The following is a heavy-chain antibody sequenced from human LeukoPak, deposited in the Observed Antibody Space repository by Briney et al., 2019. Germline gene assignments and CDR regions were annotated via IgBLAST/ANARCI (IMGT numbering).Heavy chain of an antibody. CDR1: GYSFANYW. CDR3: APNPRGYCSGGTCYIGY. Sequence: GESLKISCKGSGYSFANYWIGWVRQMPGKGLEWMGIIYPGGSDTRYNPSFQGQVTISADKSVSTAYLSWSSLKASDTAMYYCAPNPRGYCSGGTCYIGYWGQGTLVTVSS. V-gene: IGHV5-51*01. D-gene: IGHD2-15*01. J-gene: IGHJ4*02. CDR2: IYPGGSDT.